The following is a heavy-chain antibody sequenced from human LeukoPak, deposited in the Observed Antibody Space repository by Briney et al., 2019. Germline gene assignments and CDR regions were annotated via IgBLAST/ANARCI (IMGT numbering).Heavy chain of an antibody. CDR2: IYYSGST. J-gene: IGHJ4*02. CDR1: GGSISSYY. Sequence: TSETLSLTCTVSGGSISSYYWSWIRQPPGKGLEWIGYIYYSGSTNYNPSLKSRVTISLDTSKNQFSLKLSSVTAADTAVYYCAGHHPRNTVDFWGQGTLVTVSS. CDR3: AGHHPRNTVDF. D-gene: IGHD2-8*02. V-gene: IGHV4-59*08.